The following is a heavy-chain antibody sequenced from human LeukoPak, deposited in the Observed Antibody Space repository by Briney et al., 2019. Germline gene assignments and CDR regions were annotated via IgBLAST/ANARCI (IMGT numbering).Heavy chain of an antibody. CDR2: IYYSGST. D-gene: IGHD2-21*01. CDR1: GGSISSSSYY. Sequence: SETLSLTCTVSGGSISSSSYYRGWIRQPPGKGLEWIGSIYYSGSTYYNPSLKSRVTISVDTSKNQFSLKLSSVTAAGTAVYYCARMSDCGGDCYSVGIDYWGQGTLVTVSS. V-gene: IGHV4-39*01. J-gene: IGHJ4*02. CDR3: ARMSDCGGDCYSVGIDY.